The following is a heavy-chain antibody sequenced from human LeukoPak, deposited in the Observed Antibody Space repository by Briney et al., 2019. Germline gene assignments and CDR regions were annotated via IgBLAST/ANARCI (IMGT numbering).Heavy chain of an antibody. V-gene: IGHV4-34*01. CDR2: IYYSGST. D-gene: IGHD3-22*01. CDR1: GGSFSGYY. CDR3: ARYYDTGPSWFDP. Sequence: KSSETLSLTCAVYGGSFSGYYWSWIRQPPGKGLEWIGSIYYSGSTYYNPSLKSRVTISVDTSKNQFSLKLSSVTAADTAVYYCARYYDTGPSWFDPWGQGTLVTVSS. J-gene: IGHJ5*02.